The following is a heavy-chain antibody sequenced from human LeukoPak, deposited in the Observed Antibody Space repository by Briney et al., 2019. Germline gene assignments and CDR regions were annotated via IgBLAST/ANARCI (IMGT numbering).Heavy chain of an antibody. CDR3: ARGLNCSGDSCYSGWFDP. Sequence: SETLSLTCTVSGGSISSYYWSWIRQPAGKGLEWIGRIYTSGSTNYNPSLKSRVTMSVDTSKNQFSLKLSSVTAADTAVYYCARGLNCSGDSCYSGWFDPWGQGTLVTVSS. D-gene: IGHD2-15*01. V-gene: IGHV4-4*07. CDR1: GGSISSYY. CDR2: IYTSGST. J-gene: IGHJ5*02.